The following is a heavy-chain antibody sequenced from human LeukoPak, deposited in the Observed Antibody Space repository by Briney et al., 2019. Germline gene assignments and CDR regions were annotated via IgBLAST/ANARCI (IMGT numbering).Heavy chain of an antibody. D-gene: IGHD6-19*01. J-gene: IGHJ4*02. CDR1: GFTFDDYG. Sequence: GGSLRLSCAASGFTFDDYGMSWVRQAPGKGLEWVSGINWNGGSTGYADSVKGRFTISRDNAKNSLYLQMNSLRAEDMALYYCAKDIGGAVAGYFDYWGQGTLVTVSS. V-gene: IGHV3-20*04. CDR2: INWNGGST. CDR3: AKDIGGAVAGYFDY.